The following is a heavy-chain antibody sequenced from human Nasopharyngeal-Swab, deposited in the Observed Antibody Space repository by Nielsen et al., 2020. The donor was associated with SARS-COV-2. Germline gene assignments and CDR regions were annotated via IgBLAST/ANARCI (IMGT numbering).Heavy chain of an antibody. CDR3: ARYWVRYYDILTGYSSAFGMDV. D-gene: IGHD3-9*01. V-gene: IGHV4-31*03. CDR2: IYYSGST. Sequence: SETLSLTRTVSGGSISSGGYYWSWIRQHPGKGLEWIGYIYYSGSTYYNPSLKSRVTISVDTSKNQFSLKLSSVTAADTAVYYCARYWVRYYDILTGYSSAFGMDVWGQGTTVTVSS. CDR1: GGSISSGGYY. J-gene: IGHJ6*02.